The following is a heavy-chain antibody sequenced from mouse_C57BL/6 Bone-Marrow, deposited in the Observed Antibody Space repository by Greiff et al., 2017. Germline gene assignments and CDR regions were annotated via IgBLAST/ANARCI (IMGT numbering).Heavy chain of an antibody. CDR3: ARSTTTVVGDY. D-gene: IGHD1-1*01. Sequence: QVQLKESGAELARPGASVKLSCKASGYTFTSYGISWVKQRTGQGLEWIGEIYPRSGNPYYNEKFKGKATLTADKSSSTAYMELRSLTSEDSAVYFCARSTTTVVGDYWGQGTTLTVSA. V-gene: IGHV1-81*01. CDR1: GYTFTSYG. J-gene: IGHJ2*01. CDR2: IYPRSGNP.